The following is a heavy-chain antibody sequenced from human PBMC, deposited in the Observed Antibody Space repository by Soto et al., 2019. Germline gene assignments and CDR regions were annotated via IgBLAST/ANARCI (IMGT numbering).Heavy chain of an antibody. D-gene: IGHD2-8*01. CDR2: ISGYNGDT. Sequence: ASVKVSCKASGYTFTGYYMHWVRQAPGQGLEWMGWISGYNGDTNYAQKFQGRVTMTIDTSTLTTYMELRSLTSDDTAVYYCAKNGQPPYYYYGMDVWGQGTTVTVSS. CDR1: GYTFTGYY. V-gene: IGHV1-18*04. J-gene: IGHJ6*02. CDR3: AKNGQPPYYYYGMDV.